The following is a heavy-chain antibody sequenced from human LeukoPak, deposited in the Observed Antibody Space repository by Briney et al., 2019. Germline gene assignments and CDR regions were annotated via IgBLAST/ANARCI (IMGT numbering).Heavy chain of an antibody. J-gene: IGHJ4*02. CDR3: ARQRRYARRDYFDY. Sequence: GESLKISCKGSGDSFTSYWIGWVRQMPGEGLEWMGIIYPGDSDTRYSPAFEGQVTISADKSIRTAYLKWSSLKASDTAMSYCARQRRYARRDYFDYWGQGTLVTVSS. D-gene: IGHD5-12*01. CDR1: GDSFTSYW. CDR2: IYPGDSDT. V-gene: IGHV5-51*01.